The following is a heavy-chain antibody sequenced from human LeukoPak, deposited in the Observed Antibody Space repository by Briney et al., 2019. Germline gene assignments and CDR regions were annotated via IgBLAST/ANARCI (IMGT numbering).Heavy chain of an antibody. CDR1: GFTFSSYA. CDR2: ISYDGSNK. Sequence: PGRSLRLSCAASGFTFSSYAMHWVRQAPGKGLEWVAVISYDGSNKYYADSVKGRFTISRDNSMNTLYLQMNSLRAEDTAVYYCARDMAGLYSSGWYGGNDYWGQGTLVIVSS. D-gene: IGHD6-19*01. J-gene: IGHJ4*02. CDR3: ARDMAGLYSSGWYGGNDY. V-gene: IGHV3-30*04.